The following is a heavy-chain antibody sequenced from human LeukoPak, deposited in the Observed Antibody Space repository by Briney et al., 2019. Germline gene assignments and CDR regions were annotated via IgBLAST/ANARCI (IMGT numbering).Heavy chain of an antibody. Sequence: SETLSLTCAVYGGSFSGYYWSWIRQPPGKGLEWIGEINDSGSTSCSPSLTSRVSISVDTSKNQFSLKLSSVTAADTAVYYCARVIDYDSSGYYLGYWGQGTRVTVSS. V-gene: IGHV4-34*01. CDR1: GGSFSGYY. J-gene: IGHJ4*02. CDR2: INDSGST. D-gene: IGHD3-22*01. CDR3: ARVIDYDSSGYYLGY.